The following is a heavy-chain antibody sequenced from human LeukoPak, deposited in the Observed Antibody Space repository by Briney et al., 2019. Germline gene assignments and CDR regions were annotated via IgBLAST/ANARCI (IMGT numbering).Heavy chain of an antibody. D-gene: IGHD3-10*02. CDR2: ISASDGDT. V-gene: IGHV3-23*01. CDR1: GFTSSSHA. CDR3: AKDGHVTYHYFHMDV. Sequence: VGSLRLSCAVSGFTSSSHAMSWVGQAAGKGLETLSGISASDGDTWYADTVNGRCTISRDNYKNTLYLQMNDMRAEDTATYYCAKDGHVTYHYFHMDVWGKGTTVIVS. J-gene: IGHJ6*03.